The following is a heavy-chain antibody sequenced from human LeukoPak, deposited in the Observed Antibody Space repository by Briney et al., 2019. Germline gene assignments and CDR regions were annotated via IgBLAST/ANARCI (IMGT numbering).Heavy chain of an antibody. V-gene: IGHV3-33*06. CDR3: AKAHSDARHYGMDV. CDR2: IWYDGSNK. Sequence: GGSLRLSCAASGFIFSSYGMHWVRQAPGKGLEWVAVIWYDGSNKYYADSVKGRFTISRDNSKNTLYLQMNSLRAEDTAVYYCAKAHSDARHYGMDVWGQGTTVTVSS. D-gene: IGHD3-10*01. CDR1: GFIFSSYG. J-gene: IGHJ6*02.